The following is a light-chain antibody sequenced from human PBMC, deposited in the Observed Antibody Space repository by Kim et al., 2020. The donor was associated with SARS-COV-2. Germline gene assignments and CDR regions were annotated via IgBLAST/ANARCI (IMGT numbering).Light chain of an antibody. V-gene: IGLV2-14*03. J-gene: IGLJ2*01. CDR2: DVS. Sequence: QSALTQPASVSGSPGQSITISCTGTSSDVGTYNYVSWYQQHPGKAPKFMIYDVSQRPSGVSNRFSGSKSSNTASLTISGLQAEDEADYYCSSYTAYSSLVFGGGTQLTVL. CDR1: SSDVGTYNY. CDR3: SSYTAYSSLV.